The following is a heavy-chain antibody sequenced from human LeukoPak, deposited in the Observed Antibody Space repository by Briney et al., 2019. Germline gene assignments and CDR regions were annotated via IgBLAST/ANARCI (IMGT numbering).Heavy chain of an antibody. CDR2: IGLSTSTI. V-gene: IGHV3-48*04. J-gene: IGHJ4*02. D-gene: IGHD6-19*01. Sequence: PGGPLRLSCAASGFTFSSYAMHWVRQAPGKGLEGVSYIGLSTSTIYYADSVKGRFTISGDDAKNSMYLQMNSVRAEDTAMYYCASAWGQWLVRAVEYWGQGTLVTVSS. CDR3: ASAWGQWLVRAVEY. CDR1: GFTFSSYA.